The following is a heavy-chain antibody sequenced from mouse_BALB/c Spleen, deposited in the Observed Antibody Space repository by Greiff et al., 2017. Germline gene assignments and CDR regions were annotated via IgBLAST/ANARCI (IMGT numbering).Heavy chain of an antibody. CDR1: GFTLTGYG. V-gene: IGHV2-6-7*01. J-gene: IGHJ4*01. CDR3: ARQLGYEGAMDY. D-gene: IGHD3-1*01. CDR2: IWGDGST. Sequence: VQLKQSGPGLVAPSQSLSITCTVSGFTLTGYGVNWVRQPPGKGLEWLGMIWGDGSTDYNSALKSRLSISKDNSKSQVFLKMNSLQTDDTARYYCARQLGYEGAMDYWGQGTSVTVSS.